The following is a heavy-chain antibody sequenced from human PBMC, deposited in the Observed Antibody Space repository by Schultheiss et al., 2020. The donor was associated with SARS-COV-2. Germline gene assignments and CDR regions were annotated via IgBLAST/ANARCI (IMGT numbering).Heavy chain of an antibody. J-gene: IGHJ4*02. CDR3: AKVKTATITGLDY. CDR2: INHSGST. CDR1: GGSFSGYY. V-gene: IGHV4-34*01. Sequence: SETLSLTCAVYGGSFSGYYWSWIRQPPGKGLEWIGEINHSGSTYYNPSLKSLVTISVDTSKNQFSLKLSSVTAADTAVYYCAKVKTATITGLDYWGQGTLVTVSS. D-gene: IGHD5-24*01.